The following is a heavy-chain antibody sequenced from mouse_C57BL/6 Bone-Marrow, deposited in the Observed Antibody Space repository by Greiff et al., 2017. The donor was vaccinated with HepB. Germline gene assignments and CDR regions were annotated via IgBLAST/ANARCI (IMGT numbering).Heavy chain of an antibody. CDR1: GYTFTSYW. V-gene: IGHV1-50*01. D-gene: IGHD3-2*02. J-gene: IGHJ2*01. Sequence: QVQLQQPGAELVKPGASVKLSCKASGYTFTSYWMQWVKQRPGQGLEWIGEIDPSDSYTNYNQKFKGKATLTVDTSSSTAYMQLSSLTSEDSAVYYGARGTSQAFDYWGQGTTLTVSS. CDR2: IDPSDSYT. CDR3: ARGTSQAFDY.